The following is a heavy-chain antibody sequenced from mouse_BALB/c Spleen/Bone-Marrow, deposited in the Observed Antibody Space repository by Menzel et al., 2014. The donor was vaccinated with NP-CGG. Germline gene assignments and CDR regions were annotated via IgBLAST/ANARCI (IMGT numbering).Heavy chain of an antibody. CDR3: TRSPLQANYYFDC. V-gene: IGHV5-6*01. Sequence: EVQLQESGGDLVKPGASLKLSCVASGFTFSSYGMSWVRQTPDKRLEWGATISSGGSSTYYPASVKGRFTISRDNAKSTLYLQMSSLNSEDTAMYYCTRSPLQANYYFDCWGQGTTLTFSS. D-gene: IGHD3-2*02. CDR1: GFTFSSYG. J-gene: IGHJ2*01. CDR2: ISSGGSST.